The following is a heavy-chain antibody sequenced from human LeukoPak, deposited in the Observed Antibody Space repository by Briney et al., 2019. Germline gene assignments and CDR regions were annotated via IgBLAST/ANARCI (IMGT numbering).Heavy chain of an antibody. CDR2: IYSGGST. J-gene: IGHJ3*02. CDR3: ARTMVRGVKFALHDAFDI. CDR1: GFTVSSNY. D-gene: IGHD3-10*01. V-gene: IGHV3-53*01. Sequence: GGSLRLSCAASGFTVSSNYMSWVRQAPGKGLEWVSVIYSGGSTYYADSVKGRFTISRDNSKNMLYLQMNSLRAEDTAVYYCARTMVRGVKFALHDAFDIWGQGTMVTVSS.